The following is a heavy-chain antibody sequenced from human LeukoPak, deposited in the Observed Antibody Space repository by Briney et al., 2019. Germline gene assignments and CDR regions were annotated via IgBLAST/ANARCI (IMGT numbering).Heavy chain of an antibody. CDR1: GFTFDDYA. CDR3: AKDMYSGSESSSDY. CDR2: ISWNSGSI. V-gene: IGHV3-9*01. J-gene: IGHJ4*02. Sequence: GGSLRLSCAASGFTFDDYAMHWVRQAPGKGLEWVSGISWNSGSIGYADSVKGRFTISRDNAKNSLYLQMNSLRAEDTALYYCAKDMYSGSESSSDYWGQGTLVTVSS. D-gene: IGHD1-26*01.